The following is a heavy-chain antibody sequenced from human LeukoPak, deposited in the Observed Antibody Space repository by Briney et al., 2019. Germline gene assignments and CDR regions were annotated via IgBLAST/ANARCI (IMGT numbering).Heavy chain of an antibody. Sequence: GGSLRLSCAASGFTFSSYGMHWVRQAPGKGLEWVTFIRYDGSDTYYADSVKGRFTISRDNAKNSLYLQMNSLRAEDTAVYYCARAEYDFWSHYWFDPWGQGTLVTVSS. CDR3: ARAEYDFWSHYWFDP. J-gene: IGHJ5*02. D-gene: IGHD3-3*01. CDR1: GFTFSSYG. CDR2: IRYDGSDT. V-gene: IGHV3-30*02.